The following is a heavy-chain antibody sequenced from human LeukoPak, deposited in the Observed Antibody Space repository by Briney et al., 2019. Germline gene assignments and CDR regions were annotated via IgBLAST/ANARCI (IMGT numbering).Heavy chain of an antibody. V-gene: IGHV4-39*07. Sequence: SETLSLTCTVSGASISGSGYYWGWIRQPPGKGLEWIGSIYYSGITYYNPSLKSRVTTSVDTSKNQFSLKLSSVTAADTAVYYCARDIHRGGNGRPGAYWGQGTLVTVSS. J-gene: IGHJ4*02. CDR2: IYYSGIT. CDR3: ARDIHRGGNGRPGAY. D-gene: IGHD4-23*01. CDR1: GASISGSGYY.